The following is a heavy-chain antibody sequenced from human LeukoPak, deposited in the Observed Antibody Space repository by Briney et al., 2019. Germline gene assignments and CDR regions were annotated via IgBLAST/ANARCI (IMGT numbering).Heavy chain of an antibody. CDR2: IYYSGST. J-gene: IGHJ4*01. CDR3: ARAPGYGXRIDY. CDR1: GGSISSYY. D-gene: IGHD4-17*01. V-gene: IGHV4-59*01. Sequence: PSETLSLTCTVSGGSISSYYWSWIRQPPGKGLEWIGYIYYSGSTKYNPSLKSRVTISVDTSKNQFSLKLSSVTAADTAVYYCARAPGYGXRIDYXXXGTLVTVSS.